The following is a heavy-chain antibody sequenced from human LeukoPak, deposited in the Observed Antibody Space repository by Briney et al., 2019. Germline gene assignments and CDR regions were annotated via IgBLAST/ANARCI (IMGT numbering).Heavy chain of an antibody. J-gene: IGHJ6*02. V-gene: IGHV3-7*01. CDR2: IKQDGSEK. CDR1: GFTFSSYW. Sequence: GGSLRLSCAAYGFTFSSYWMSWVRQAPGKGLEWVANIKQDGSEKYYADSVKGRFTISRDNSKNTLYLQMNSLRAEDTAVYYCAKDTVVVVADGYYGMDVWGQGTTVTVSS. D-gene: IGHD2-15*01. CDR3: AKDTVVVVADGYYGMDV.